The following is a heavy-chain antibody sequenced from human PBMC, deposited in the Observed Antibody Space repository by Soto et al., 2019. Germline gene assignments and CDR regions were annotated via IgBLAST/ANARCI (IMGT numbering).Heavy chain of an antibody. CDR1: GGSISSNTYY. CDR3: ARHTLFSTFDS. CDR2: IYSSGST. D-gene: IGHD2-21*01. V-gene: IGHV4-39*01. Sequence: PSETLSLTCTVSGGSISSNTYYWCWVRQSPGKGLEWIGSIYSSGSTYYNPSLKSRVTISVDTSKSQFSLRLSSVTAADTAVYYCARHTLFSTFDSWGQGTLVTVSS. J-gene: IGHJ4*02.